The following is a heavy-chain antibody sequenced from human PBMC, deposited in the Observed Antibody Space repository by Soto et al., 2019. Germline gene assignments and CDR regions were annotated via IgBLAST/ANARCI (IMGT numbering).Heavy chain of an antibody. D-gene: IGHD2-8*01. Sequence: QVQLVESGGGVVQPGRSLRLSCAASGFTFSNYGMHWVRQAPGKGLEWLAVILNDVSDQKYGDSVKGRVTISRDNSKNTLYLQFNILRVEDTAVYFCARDDDRHDNGLDMWGQGTMVTVSS. V-gene: IGHV3-33*05. CDR2: ILNDVSDQ. CDR3: ARDDDRHDNGLDM. J-gene: IGHJ3*02. CDR1: GFTFSNYG.